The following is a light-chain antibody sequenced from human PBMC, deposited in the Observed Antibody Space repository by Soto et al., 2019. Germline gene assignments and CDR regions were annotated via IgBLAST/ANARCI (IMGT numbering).Light chain of an antibody. CDR1: NIGIKS. Sequence: SYELTQPPSVSVAPGQTARISCGGNNIGIKSVHWYQQKPGQAPVVVVYDDDDRPTGIPERFSGSNSGNTATLTISRVEAGDEADYYCQVWDSRSGHFVVFGGGTKLTVL. CDR3: QVWDSRSGHFVV. J-gene: IGLJ2*01. CDR2: DDD. V-gene: IGLV3-21*02.